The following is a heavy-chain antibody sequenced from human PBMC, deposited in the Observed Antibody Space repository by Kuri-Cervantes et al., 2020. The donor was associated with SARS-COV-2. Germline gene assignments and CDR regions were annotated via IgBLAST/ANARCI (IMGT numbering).Heavy chain of an antibody. J-gene: IGHJ4*02. CDR1: GYTFTGYY. Sequence: ASVKVSCKASGYTFTGYYMHWVRQAPGQGLEWMGWINPNGGDTNYAQNFQGWVTMTRDTSISTAYMELSRLRSDDTAVYYCATSGTSTDHYFDYWGQGTLVTVSS. CDR3: ATSGTSTDHYFDY. D-gene: IGHD1-14*01. V-gene: IGHV1-2*04. CDR2: INPNGGDT.